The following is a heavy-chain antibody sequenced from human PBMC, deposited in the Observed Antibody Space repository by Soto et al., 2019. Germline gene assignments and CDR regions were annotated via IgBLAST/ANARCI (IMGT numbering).Heavy chain of an antibody. D-gene: IGHD3-22*01. Sequence: QVQLVESGGGLVKPGGSLRLSCAASGFTFSDSYMSWIRQAPGKGLEWVSYISSSDSIIYYSDSVKGRFIISRDNAKNSLYLQMNSLRAEDTAVYYCARDLGYYASSGYFDYWGQGTLVTVSS. V-gene: IGHV3-11*01. J-gene: IGHJ4*02. CDR3: ARDLGYYASSGYFDY. CDR2: ISSSDSII. CDR1: GFTFSDSY.